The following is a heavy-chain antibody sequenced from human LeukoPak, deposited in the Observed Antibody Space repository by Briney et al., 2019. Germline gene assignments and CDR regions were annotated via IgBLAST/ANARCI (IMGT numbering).Heavy chain of an antibody. D-gene: IGHD3-22*01. CDR2: IFPGDSRT. CDR1: GYSFPGYW. V-gene: IGHV5-51*01. Sequence: GESLKISCKGSGYSFPGYWIGWVRQMPGKGLEWMGIIFPGDSRTRYSPSFQGHVTISADKSISTAYLQWSSLKASDTAMYYCARIISGDSSGYWDDYWGQGTLVTVSS. CDR3: ARIISGDSSGYWDDY. J-gene: IGHJ4*02.